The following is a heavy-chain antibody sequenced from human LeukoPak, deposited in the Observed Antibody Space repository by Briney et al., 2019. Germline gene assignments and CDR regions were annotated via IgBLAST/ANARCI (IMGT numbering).Heavy chain of an antibody. Sequence: PGGSLRLSCAASGLTFSSYSMNWVRQAPGKGLEWVSSIRSSSSYICYADSVKGRFTISRDNSKNTLYLQMSSLRPEDTAVYYCAKDNRWSFDYWGQGTLVTVSS. V-gene: IGHV3-21*01. CDR3: AKDNRWSFDY. CDR2: IRSSSSYI. D-gene: IGHD5-24*01. CDR1: GLTFSSYS. J-gene: IGHJ4*02.